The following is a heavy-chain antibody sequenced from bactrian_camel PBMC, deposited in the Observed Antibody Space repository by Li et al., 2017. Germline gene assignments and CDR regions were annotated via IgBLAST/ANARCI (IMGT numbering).Heavy chain of an antibody. V-gene: IGHV3S40*01. CDR1: GFTFSIYA. CDR3: AATFSSTDYCAGSGQRLMLGDFGS. D-gene: IGHD3*01. CDR2: IKNDGSPR. Sequence: EVQLVESGGGLVQPGGSLRLSCKASGFTFSIYAMSWVRQAPGKGLEWVSTIKNDGSPRVYVDSVKGRFTISRDNAGTTLYLQLNGLKPEDTAMYYCAATFSSTDYCAGSGQRLMLGDFGSWGQGTQVTVS. J-gene: IGHJ6*01.